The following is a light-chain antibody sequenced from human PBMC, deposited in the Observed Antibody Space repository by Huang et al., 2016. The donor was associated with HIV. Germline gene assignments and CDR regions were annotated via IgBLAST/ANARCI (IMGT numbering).Light chain of an antibody. V-gene: IGKV3-20*01. J-gene: IGKJ1*01. CDR3: QQYGSSPTT. Sequence: EILLTQSPGTLSLSPGERATLSCRASQSVGRTSLAWYQQQPGQAPTLLIYDASRRPSGIPDRFSGSGSGTDFTHSISRLEPEDFAVYYCQQYGSSPTTFGQGTKVEI. CDR2: DAS. CDR1: QSVGRTS.